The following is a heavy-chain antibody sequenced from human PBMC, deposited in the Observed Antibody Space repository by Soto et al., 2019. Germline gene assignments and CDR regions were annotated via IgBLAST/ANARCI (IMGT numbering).Heavy chain of an antibody. Sequence: QLQLQESGSGLVKPSQTLSLTCAVSGGSISSGGYSWSWIRQPPGKGLEWIGYIYQSGSTYYNPSLKSRVTISVDTSKNQFSLKLISVPAADSSVYSCARLNIAARGCVYYWGQGTLVTVSS. V-gene: IGHV4-30-2*01. CDR3: ARLNIAARGCVYY. CDR2: IYQSGST. J-gene: IGHJ4*02. CDR1: GGSISSGGYS. D-gene: IGHD6-6*01.